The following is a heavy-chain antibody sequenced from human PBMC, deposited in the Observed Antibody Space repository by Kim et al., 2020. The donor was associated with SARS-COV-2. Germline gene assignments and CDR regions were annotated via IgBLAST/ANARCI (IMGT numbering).Heavy chain of an antibody. J-gene: IGHJ4*02. Sequence: DSVKGRFTISRDNAKNSLYLQMNSLRAEDTAVYYCASGFVGPMVRGAMRVWGQGTLVTVSS. CDR3: ASGFVGPMVRGAMRV. V-gene: IGHV3-7*01. D-gene: IGHD3-10*01.